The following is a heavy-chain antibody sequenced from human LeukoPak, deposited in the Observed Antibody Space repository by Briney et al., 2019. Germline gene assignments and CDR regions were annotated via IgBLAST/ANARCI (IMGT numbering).Heavy chain of an antibody. D-gene: IGHD5-18*01. CDR2: IKQDGSEK. V-gene: IGHV3-7*01. CDR1: GFTFSSYW. J-gene: IGHJ4*02. Sequence: GGSLRLSCAASGFTFSSYWMSWVRQAPGEGLEWVANIKQDGSEKYYVDSVKGRFTISRDNAKNSLYLQMNSLRAEDTAVYYCARELISGYSYALYYFDYWGQGTLVTVSS. CDR3: ARELISGYSYALYYFDY.